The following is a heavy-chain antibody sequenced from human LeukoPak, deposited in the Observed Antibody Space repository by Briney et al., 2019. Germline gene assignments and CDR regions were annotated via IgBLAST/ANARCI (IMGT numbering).Heavy chain of an antibody. Sequence: ASVKVSCKASGYTFTSYGISWVRQAPGQGLEWMGWINTNTGNPTYAQGFTGRFVFSLDTSVSTAYLQISSLKAEDTAVYYCARVVLWFGELLTLDYWGQGTLVTVSS. V-gene: IGHV7-4-1*02. D-gene: IGHD3-10*01. CDR1: GYTFTSYG. CDR2: INTNTGNP. J-gene: IGHJ4*02. CDR3: ARVVLWFGELLTLDY.